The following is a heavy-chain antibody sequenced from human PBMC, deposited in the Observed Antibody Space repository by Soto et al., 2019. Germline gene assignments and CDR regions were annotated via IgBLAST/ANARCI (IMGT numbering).Heavy chain of an antibody. CDR3: GRGRSGQIVVFY. CDR1: GYTFTGHY. CDR2: IGPESGAT. J-gene: IGHJ4*02. D-gene: IGHD5-12*01. Sequence: SLKVSCKASGYTFTGHYIHWVRQAPEQGPEWMGEIGPESGATRFAQKFQGRVTMTRDMSITTVYMELNNLSPDDTAVYYCGRGRSGQIVVFYWGQGTPVTVSS. V-gene: IGHV1-2*02.